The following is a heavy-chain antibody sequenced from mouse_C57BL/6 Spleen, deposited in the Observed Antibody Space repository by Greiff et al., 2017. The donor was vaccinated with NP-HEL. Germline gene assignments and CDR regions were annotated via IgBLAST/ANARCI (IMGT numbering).Heavy chain of an antibody. J-gene: IGHJ4*01. CDR3: ARSLYDYDVGTSMDY. CDR2: IYPRSGNT. V-gene: IGHV1-81*01. D-gene: IGHD2-4*01. CDR1: GYTFTSYG. Sequence: VQLQQSGAELARPGASVKLSCKASGYTFTSYGISWVKQRTGQGLEWIGEIYPRSGNTYYNEKFKGKATLTADKSSSTAYMELRSLTSEDSAVYFCARSLYDYDVGTSMDYWGQGTSVTVSS.